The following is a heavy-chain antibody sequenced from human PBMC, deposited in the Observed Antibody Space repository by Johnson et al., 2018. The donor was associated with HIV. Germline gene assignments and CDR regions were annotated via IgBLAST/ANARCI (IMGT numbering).Heavy chain of an antibody. CDR1: GFTFDDFG. J-gene: IGHJ3*02. CDR2: INWNGGST. CDR3: ARVTGNYDDRSGYVDALDI. Sequence: VQLVESGGGVVRPGGSLRLSCAASGFTFDDFGMNWVRQAPGKGLEWVSTINWNGGSTGYADSVKGRFTISRDNAKNSLYLQMNSLRAEDTALYYCARVTGNYDDRSGYVDALDIWGQGTRVTV. D-gene: IGHD3-22*01. V-gene: IGHV3-20*04.